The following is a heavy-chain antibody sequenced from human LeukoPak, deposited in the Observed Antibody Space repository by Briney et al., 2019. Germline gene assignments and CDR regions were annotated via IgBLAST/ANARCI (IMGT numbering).Heavy chain of an antibody. CDR2: INPSGGST. D-gene: IGHD6-13*01. J-gene: IGHJ1*01. V-gene: IGHV1-46*01. CDR1: GYTFTGYY. CDR3: ARDMAAAGPAEYFQH. Sequence: GASVKVSYKASGYTFTGYYMHWVRQAPGQGLEWMGIINPSGGSTSYAQKFQGRVTMTRDTSTSTVYMELSSLRSEDTAVYYCARDMAAAGPAEYFQHWGQGTLVTVSS.